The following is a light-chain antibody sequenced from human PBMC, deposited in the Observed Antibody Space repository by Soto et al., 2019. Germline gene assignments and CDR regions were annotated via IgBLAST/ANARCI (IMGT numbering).Light chain of an antibody. J-gene: IGKJ5*01. Sequence: EIVMTQSPGTLSLSPGERATLSCRASQSVSSRLAWYQQKPSQAPRLLISGASSRATGIPDRFSGSGSGTDFTLTISRLEPEDFALYYCQHYVERSPITFGQGTRLEIK. CDR3: QHYVERSPIT. CDR1: QSVSSR. CDR2: GAS. V-gene: IGKV3-20*01.